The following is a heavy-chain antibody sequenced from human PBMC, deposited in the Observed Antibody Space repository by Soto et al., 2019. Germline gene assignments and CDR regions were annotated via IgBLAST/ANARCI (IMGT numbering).Heavy chain of an antibody. CDR2: ISGSGGST. V-gene: IGHV3-23*01. J-gene: IGHJ5*02. D-gene: IGHD2-15*01. CDR3: AKGAQPWYVKRTPGHINWFDP. Sequence: PGGSLRLSCAASGFTFSSYAMSWVRQAPGKGLEWVSAISGSGGSTYYADSVKGRFTISRDNSKNTLYLQMNSLRAEDTAVYYCAKGAQPWYVKRTPGHINWFDPWGQGTLVTVSS. CDR1: GFTFSSYA.